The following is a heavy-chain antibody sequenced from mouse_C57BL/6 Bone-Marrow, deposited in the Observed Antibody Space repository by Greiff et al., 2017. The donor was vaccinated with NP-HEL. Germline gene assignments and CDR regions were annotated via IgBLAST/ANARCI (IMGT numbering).Heavy chain of an antibody. J-gene: IGHJ2*01. Sequence: QVQLQQSGAELVRPGTSVKVSCKASGYAFTNYMIEWVKQRHGQGLEWIGVINPGSGGTNYNEKFKGKATLTADKSSSTAYMQLSSLTSEYSAVYFCARARYDGVCSFDYWGQGTTLTVSS. CDR1: GYAFTNYM. D-gene: IGHD1-1*01. CDR3: ARARYDGVCSFDY. CDR2: INPGSGGT. V-gene: IGHV1-54*01.